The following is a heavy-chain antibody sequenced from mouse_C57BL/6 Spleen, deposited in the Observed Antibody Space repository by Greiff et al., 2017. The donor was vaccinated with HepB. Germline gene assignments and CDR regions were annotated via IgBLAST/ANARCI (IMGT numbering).Heavy chain of an antibody. J-gene: IGHJ2*01. Sequence: QVQLKESGPGLVQPSQSLSITCTVSGFSLTSYGVHWVRQSPGKGLEWLGVIWRGGSTDYNADFMSRLSITKDNSKSQVFFKMNSLQADDTAIYYCAKIHSSSYYFDYWGQGTTLTVSS. CDR2: IWRGGST. V-gene: IGHV2-5*01. D-gene: IGHD1-1*01. CDR3: AKIHSSSYYFDY. CDR1: GFSLTSYG.